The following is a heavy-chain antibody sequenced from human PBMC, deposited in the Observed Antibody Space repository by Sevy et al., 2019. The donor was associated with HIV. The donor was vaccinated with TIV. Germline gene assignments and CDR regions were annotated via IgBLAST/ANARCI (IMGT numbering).Heavy chain of an antibody. CDR1: GFTLTNEF. V-gene: IGHV3-53*01. CDR2: VYSGGAT. J-gene: IGHJ6*02. CDR3: ARVGYCRGGTCFSGFYYAMDV. Sequence: GGSLRLSCAVSGFTLTNEFFSWVRQAPGKGLEWVAVVYSGGATYYAGSVKGRFTISRAKSKSTLFIQMKSLRAEDTAVYYCARVGYCRGGTCFSGFYYAMDVWGQGTTVTVSS. D-gene: IGHD2-15*01.